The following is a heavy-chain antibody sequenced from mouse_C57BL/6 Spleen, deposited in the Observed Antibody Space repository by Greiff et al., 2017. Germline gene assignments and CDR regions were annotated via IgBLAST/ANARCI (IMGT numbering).Heavy chain of an antibody. CDR1: GFSLTSYG. V-gene: IGHV2-2*01. J-gene: IGHJ1*03. Sequence: QVQLQQSGPGLVQPSQSLSITCTASGFSLTSYGVHWVRQSPGKGLEWLGVIWSGGSTDYNAAFISRLSSSKDNSKSQVFFKMSSLQAEDTAIYYCARDDGSGYFDVWGTGTTVTVSS. D-gene: IGHD1-1*01. CDR3: ARDDGSGYFDV. CDR2: IWSGGST.